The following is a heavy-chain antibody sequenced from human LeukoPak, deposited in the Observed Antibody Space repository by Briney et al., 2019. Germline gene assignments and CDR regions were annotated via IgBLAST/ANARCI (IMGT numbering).Heavy chain of an antibody. J-gene: IGHJ4*02. CDR2: ISFSVNTK. V-gene: IGHV3-48*04. CDR3: ARGAYSSGWAYFDH. Sequence: GGSLRLSCAASGFTFSDYSMNRVRQAPGKGLEWVSYISFSVNTKYYGDSVKGRFTISRDNAKNSLYLHMDSLRAEDTAVYYCARGAYSSGWAYFDHWGQGTLVTVSS. D-gene: IGHD6-19*01. CDR1: GFTFSDYS.